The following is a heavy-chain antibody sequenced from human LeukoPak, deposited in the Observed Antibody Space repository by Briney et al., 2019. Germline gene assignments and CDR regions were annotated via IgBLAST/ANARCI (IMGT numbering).Heavy chain of an antibody. CDR3: ARSKLAAGPAFDI. J-gene: IGHJ3*02. D-gene: IGHD1-1*01. CDR2: INQRGST. V-gene: IGHV4-34*01. CDR1: GVSFSGYY. Sequence: PSETLSLTCAVYGVSFSGYYWSWLRQPPGKGLEWIGEINQRGSTTYNPSLKSRVTISLDTPRNQFLLRLSSVTAADTAVYYCARSKLAAGPAFDIWSQGTMVTVSS.